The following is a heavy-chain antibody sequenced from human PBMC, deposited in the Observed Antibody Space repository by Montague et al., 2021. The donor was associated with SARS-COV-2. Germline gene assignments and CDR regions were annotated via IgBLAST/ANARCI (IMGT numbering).Heavy chain of an antibody. CDR1: GGSISSYY. CDR3: ALGFDY. J-gene: IGHJ4*02. D-gene: IGHD7-27*01. CDR2: IYYSGST. Sequence: SETLSLTCTVSGGSISSYYWSWIRQPPGKGLEWIGYIYYSGSTSYNPSLKSRVTISVDTSKNQFSLKLSSVTAADTAVYYCALGFDYWGQGTLVTVSS. V-gene: IGHV4-59*01.